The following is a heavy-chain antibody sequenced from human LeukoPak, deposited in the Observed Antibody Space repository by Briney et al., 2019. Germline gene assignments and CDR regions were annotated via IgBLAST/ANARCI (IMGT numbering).Heavy chain of an antibody. CDR3: AKELNYYDSSGYYTY. D-gene: IGHD3-22*01. CDR2: ISGSGDST. J-gene: IGHJ4*02. CDR1: GFTFSSHA. Sequence: HAGGSLRLSCAASGFTFSSHAMSWVRQAPGKGLEWVSAISGSGDSTYNADSVKGRFTISRDNSKNTLYLQMNGLRVEDTAIYYCAKELNYYDSSGYYTYWGQGTLVTVSS. V-gene: IGHV3-23*01.